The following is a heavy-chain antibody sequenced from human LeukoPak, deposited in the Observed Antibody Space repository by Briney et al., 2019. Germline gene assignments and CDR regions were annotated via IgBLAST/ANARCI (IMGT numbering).Heavy chain of an antibody. D-gene: IGHD3-10*01. Sequence: PSETLSLTCTVSGGSISSSSYYWGWIRQPPGKGLEWIGSIYYSGSTYYNPSLKSRVTISVDTSKNQFSLKLSSVTAADTAVYYCARHLTMVRGVIISWGQGTLVTVSS. V-gene: IGHV4-39*01. CDR1: GGSISSSSYY. J-gene: IGHJ4*02. CDR3: ARHLTMVRGVIIS. CDR2: IYYSGST.